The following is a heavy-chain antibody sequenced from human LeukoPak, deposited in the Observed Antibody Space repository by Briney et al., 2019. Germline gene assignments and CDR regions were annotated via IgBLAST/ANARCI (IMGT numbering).Heavy chain of an antibody. CDR3: ARDKQQLERVYYYYGMDV. J-gene: IGHJ6*02. CDR1: GGTFSSYA. D-gene: IGHD6-13*01. Sequence: ASVKVSCKASGGTFSSYAISWVRQAPGQGLEWMGRIIPILGIANYAQKFQGRVTFTADKSTSTAYMELSSLRSEDTAVYYCARDKQQLERVYYYYGMDVWGQGTTVTVSS. V-gene: IGHV1-69*04. CDR2: IIPILGIA.